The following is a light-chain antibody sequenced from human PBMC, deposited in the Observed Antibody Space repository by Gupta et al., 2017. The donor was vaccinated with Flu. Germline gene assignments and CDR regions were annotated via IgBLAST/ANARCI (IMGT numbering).Light chain of an antibody. CDR1: QSVDYQ. CDR3: QQYGNWPPWT. CDR2: DAS. Sequence: VVTLARATLSVSPGESATLSCRASQSVDYQLAWYQQKPGQAPRLLIYDASTRHTGVPVRFSGSGSGTEFTLTVNSLQPEDSAIYYCQQYGNWPPWTLGQGTKVEI. J-gene: IGKJ1*01. V-gene: IGKV3-15*01.